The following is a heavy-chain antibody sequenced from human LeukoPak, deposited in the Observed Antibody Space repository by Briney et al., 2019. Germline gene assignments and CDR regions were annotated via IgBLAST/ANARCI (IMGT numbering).Heavy chain of an antibody. CDR1: GGSISSYY. J-gene: IGHJ4*02. D-gene: IGHD4-17*01. CDR3: AGYHAYGVTTPPLGY. V-gene: IGHV4-59*08. CDR2: IYYSGST. Sequence: SETLSLTCTVSGGSISSYYWSWIRQPPGMGLEWIGYIYYSGSTNYNPSLKSRVTISVDTSKNQFSLKLSSVTAADTAVYFCAGYHAYGVTTPPLGYWGQGTLVTVSS.